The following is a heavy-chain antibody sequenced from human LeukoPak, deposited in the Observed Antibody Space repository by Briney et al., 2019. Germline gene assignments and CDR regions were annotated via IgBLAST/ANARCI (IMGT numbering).Heavy chain of an antibody. CDR3: ARDLGYCTSTSCRRDYYMDV. Sequence: PSETLSLTCTVSGGSISSYYWSWIRRPAGKGLEWIGRIYTSGSTNYNPSLKSRVTMSVDTSKNQFSLKLSSVTAADTAVYYCARDLGYCTSTSCRRDYYMDVWGKGTTVTVSS. D-gene: IGHD2-2*01. V-gene: IGHV4-4*07. J-gene: IGHJ6*03. CDR1: GGSISSYY. CDR2: IYTSGST.